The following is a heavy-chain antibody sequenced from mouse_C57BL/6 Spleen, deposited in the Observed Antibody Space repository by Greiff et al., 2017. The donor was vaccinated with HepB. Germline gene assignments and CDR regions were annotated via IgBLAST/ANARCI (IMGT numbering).Heavy chain of an antibody. CDR1: GYTFTSYW. J-gene: IGHJ1*03. CDR3: ARQREASYWYFDV. V-gene: IGHV1-50*01. Sequence: QVQLQQPGAELVKPGASVKLSCKASGYTFTSYWMQWVKQRPGQGLEWIGEIDPSDSYTNYNQKFKGKATLTVDTSSSTAYMQLSSLTSEASAVYDCARQREASYWYFDVWGTGTTVTVSS. CDR2: IDPSDSYT.